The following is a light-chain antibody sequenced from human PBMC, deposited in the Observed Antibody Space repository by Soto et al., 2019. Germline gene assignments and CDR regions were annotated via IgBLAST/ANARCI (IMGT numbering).Light chain of an antibody. J-gene: IGKJ5*01. V-gene: IGKV3-11*01. CDR3: QQRSNWPPIT. Sequence: EILLTQSPATLSLSPGEKATLSCRASQSVSSYLAWYQQKPGQAPRLLIYDASNRATGIPARFSGSGSGTDFTLTISSLEPEDFAVYDCQQRSNWPPITFGQGTRLAIK. CDR1: QSVSSY. CDR2: DAS.